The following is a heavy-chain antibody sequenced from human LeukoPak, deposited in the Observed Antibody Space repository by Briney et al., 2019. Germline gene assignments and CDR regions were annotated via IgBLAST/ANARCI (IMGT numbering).Heavy chain of an antibody. CDR3: ARDRNVRYFDY. CDR1: GFTFSSYS. CDR2: ISSTSSTI. Sequence: GGSLRLSCAASGFTFSSYSMNWVRQAPGKGLEWVSYISSTSSTIHYADSVKGRFTISRDNAKTSLYLQMNSLRAEDTAVYYCARDRNVRYFDYWGQGTLVTVSS. J-gene: IGHJ4*02. V-gene: IGHV3-48*04.